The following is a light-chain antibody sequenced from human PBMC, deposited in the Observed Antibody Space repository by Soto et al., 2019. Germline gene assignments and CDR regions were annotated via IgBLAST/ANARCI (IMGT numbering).Light chain of an antibody. CDR2: AAS. CDR3: QQSFSTPPT. J-gene: IGKJ2*01. Sequence: DIQMTQSPSSLSASVGDRVTITCRASQSIGTYLNWYLQKPGKAPQLLIHAASSLQTGVPSRFSGSDSGTEFTLTISSLQPEDFASFYCQQSFSTPPTFGQGTKLAIK. CDR1: QSIGTY. V-gene: IGKV1-39*01.